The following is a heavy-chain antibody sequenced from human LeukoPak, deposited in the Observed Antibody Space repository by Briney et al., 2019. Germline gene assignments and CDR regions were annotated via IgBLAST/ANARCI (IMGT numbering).Heavy chain of an antibody. CDR3: ARVRCSGGSCPYYYYYYYMDV. CDR2: IYYSGST. J-gene: IGHJ6*03. CDR1: GGSISGSISSYY. V-gene: IGHV4-61*05. Sequence: PTETLSLTCTVSGGSISGSISSYYWNWIRQPPGKGLEWIGYIYYSGSTNYNPSLKSRVTISVDTSKNQFSLKMTSVTAADTAVYYCARVRCSGGSCPYYYYYYYMDVWGKGTTVTVSS. D-gene: IGHD2-15*01.